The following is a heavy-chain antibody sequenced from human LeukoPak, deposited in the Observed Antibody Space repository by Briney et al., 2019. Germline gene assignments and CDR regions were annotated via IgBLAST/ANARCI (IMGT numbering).Heavy chain of an antibody. D-gene: IGHD2-2*01. CDR1: GGSFSGYY. Sequence: PSETLSLTCAVYGGSFSGYYWSWIRQPPGKGLEWIGEINHSGSTNYNPSLKSRVTISVDTSKNQFSLKLSSVTAADTAVYYCARSLARTSCLDYWGQGTLVTVSS. CDR3: ARSLARTSCLDY. J-gene: IGHJ4*02. CDR2: INHSGST. V-gene: IGHV4-34*01.